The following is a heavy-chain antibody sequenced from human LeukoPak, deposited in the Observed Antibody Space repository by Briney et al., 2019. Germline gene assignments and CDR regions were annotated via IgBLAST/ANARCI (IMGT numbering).Heavy chain of an antibody. CDR1: GFTFSSYA. CDR2: ISGSGGST. J-gene: IGHJ4*02. V-gene: IGHV3-23*01. Sequence: GGSLRLSCAASGFTFSSYAMSWVRQAPGKGLEWVSAISGSGGSTYYADSVKGRFTISRDNSKNTLYLQMNSLRAEDTAVYYCAKDSQDTVVVPAGIDYWGQGTLVTVSS. D-gene: IGHD2-2*01. CDR3: AKDSQDTVVVPAGIDY.